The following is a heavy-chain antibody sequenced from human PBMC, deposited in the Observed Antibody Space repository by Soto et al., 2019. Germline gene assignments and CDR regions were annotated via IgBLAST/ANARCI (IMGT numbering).Heavy chain of an antibody. Sequence: PSETLSLTCAVYGGSFSGYYWSWIRQPPGKGLEWIGEINHSGSTNYNPSLKSRVTISVDTSKSQFSLKLSSVTAADTAVYYCARGGYDFWSGYPNNWFDPWGQGTLVTVSS. CDR1: GGSFSGYY. CDR2: INHSGST. V-gene: IGHV4-34*01. D-gene: IGHD3-3*01. J-gene: IGHJ5*02. CDR3: ARGGYDFWSGYPNNWFDP.